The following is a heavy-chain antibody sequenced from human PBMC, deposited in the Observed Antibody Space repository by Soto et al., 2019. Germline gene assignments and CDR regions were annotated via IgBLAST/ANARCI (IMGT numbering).Heavy chain of an antibody. J-gene: IGHJ1*01. CDR3: ARDRRAYYDSSGYSPAEYFQH. Sequence: QVQLVESGGGVVQPGRSLRLSCAASGFTFSSYAMQWVRQAPGKGLEWVAVISYDGSNKYYADSVKGRFTISRDNSKNTLYPQMNSLRAEDTAVYYCARDRRAYYDSSGYSPAEYFQHWGQGTLVTVSS. V-gene: IGHV3-30-3*01. D-gene: IGHD3-22*01. CDR2: ISYDGSNK. CDR1: GFTFSSYA.